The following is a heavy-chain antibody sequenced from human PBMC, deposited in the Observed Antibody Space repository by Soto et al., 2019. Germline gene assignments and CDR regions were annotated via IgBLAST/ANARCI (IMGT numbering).Heavy chain of an antibody. D-gene: IGHD6-13*01. V-gene: IGHV3-33*01. CDR3: ARDEPGYSSSWSRPNWFDP. CDR1: GFTFSDFV. Sequence: QVQLVESGGGVVHPGASLRLSCVTSGFTFSDFVMQWVRQAPGKGLKWVAVIWYDGSDKYYADSVKGRFTISRDNAKNSLYLQMNSLRDEDTAVYYCARDEPGYSSSWSRPNWFDPWGQGTLVTVSS. J-gene: IGHJ5*02. CDR2: IWYDGSDK.